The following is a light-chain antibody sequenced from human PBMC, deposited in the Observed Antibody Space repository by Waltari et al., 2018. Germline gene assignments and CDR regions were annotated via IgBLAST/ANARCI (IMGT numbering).Light chain of an antibody. Sequence: QSALTQSASVSGSPGQSITISCTGTSSDVGGYNYVSWYQQHPGKVPKLRIYDVSNRPSGVSNRFSGSKSGNTASLTITGLQAEDEADYYCSSYTSSSTRVFGGGTKLTVL. CDR3: SSYTSSSTRV. J-gene: IGLJ3*02. V-gene: IGLV2-14*03. CDR2: DVS. CDR1: SSDVGGYNY.